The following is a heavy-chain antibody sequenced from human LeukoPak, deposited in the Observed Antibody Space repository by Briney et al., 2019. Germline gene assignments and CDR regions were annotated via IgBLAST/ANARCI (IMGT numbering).Heavy chain of an antibody. CDR1: GFTFSSYA. Sequence: PGGSLRLSCAASGFTFSSYAMNWVRQAPGKGLEWVSAISDSGGSTYYADSVKGRFTISRDNSKNTLYLQMNSLRAEDTAVYYCAKVWGSSWFVDYWGQGTLVTVSS. V-gene: IGHV3-23*01. D-gene: IGHD6-13*01. J-gene: IGHJ4*02. CDR2: ISDSGGST. CDR3: AKVWGSSWFVDY.